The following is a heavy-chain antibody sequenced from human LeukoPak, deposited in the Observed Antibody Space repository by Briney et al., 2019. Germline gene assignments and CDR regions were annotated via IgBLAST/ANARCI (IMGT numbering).Heavy chain of an antibody. Sequence: GGSLRLSCAASGFTFGNSWVHWVRQAPGKGLVWVSLINADGSTATYADSVKGRFTTSRDNARNTLSLQMNSLTIEDTAVYYCVVVVEPPDSDGFDVWGQGTMITVSS. V-gene: IGHV3-74*01. CDR1: GFTFGNSW. CDR2: INADGSTA. J-gene: IGHJ3*01. D-gene: IGHD1-14*01. CDR3: VVVVEPPDSDGFDV.